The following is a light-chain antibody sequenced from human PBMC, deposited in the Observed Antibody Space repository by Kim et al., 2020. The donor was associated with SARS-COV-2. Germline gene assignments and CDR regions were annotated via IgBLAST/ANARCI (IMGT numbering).Light chain of an antibody. CDR1: TEAVTSGHY. V-gene: IGLV7-46*01. CDR2: GTS. J-gene: IGLJ2*01. CDR3: FLYYSGAVV. Sequence: GGHGTETFGPSTEAVTSGHYPYWCQQKRAQAPRTLICGTSNKHSWTPARFSGSLLGGKAALTLSGAQPEDEAEYYCFLYYSGAVVFGGGTQLTVL.